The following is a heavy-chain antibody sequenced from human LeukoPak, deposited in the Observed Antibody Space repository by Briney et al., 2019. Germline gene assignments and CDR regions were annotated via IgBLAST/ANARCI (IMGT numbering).Heavy chain of an antibody. CDR1: GSTFTSYN. V-gene: IGHV1-2*02. D-gene: IGHD4-23*01. J-gene: IGHJ4*02. CDR3: DRADYGGNSLY. CDR2: ININSGST. Sequence: ASVTLTCNCSGSTFTSYNNNWVRQAPGQGLEWMGLININSGSTNYSQEFQVRVSLTRARSISTAYLELHRLRSDDTAVDYCDRADYGGNSLYWGQGTLVIVSS.